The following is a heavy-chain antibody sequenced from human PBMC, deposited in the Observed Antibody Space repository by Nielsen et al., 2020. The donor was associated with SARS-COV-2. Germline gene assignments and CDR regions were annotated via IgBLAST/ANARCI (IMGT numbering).Heavy chain of an antibody. CDR1: GGSISSGGYS. Sequence: LRLSCAVSGGSISSGGYSRSWIRQPPGKGLEWIGYIYHSGRTYYNPSLKSRVTISVDRSKNQFSLKLSSVTAADTAVYYCARGGRITFGGADDAFDIWGQGTMVTVSS. D-gene: IGHD3-16*01. CDR2: IYHSGRT. J-gene: IGHJ3*02. V-gene: IGHV4-30-2*01. CDR3: ARGGRITFGGADDAFDI.